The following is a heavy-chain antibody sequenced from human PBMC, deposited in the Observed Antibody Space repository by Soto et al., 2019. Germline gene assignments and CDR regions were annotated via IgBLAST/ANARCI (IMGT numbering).Heavy chain of an antibody. D-gene: IGHD3-10*01. CDR3: ARDVPGGLWFGELVRGSYGMDV. Sequence: QVQLQESGPGLVKPSQTLSLTCTVSGGSISSGGYYWSWIRQHPGKGLEWIGYIYYSGSTYYNPSLKSRVTISVDTSKNQFSLKLSSGTAADTAVYYCARDVPGGLWFGELVRGSYGMDVWGQGTTVTVSS. CDR1: GGSISSGGYY. V-gene: IGHV4-31*03. CDR2: IYYSGST. J-gene: IGHJ6*02.